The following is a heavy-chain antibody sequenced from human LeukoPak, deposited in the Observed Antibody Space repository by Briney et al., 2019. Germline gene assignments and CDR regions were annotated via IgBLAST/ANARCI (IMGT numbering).Heavy chain of an antibody. D-gene: IGHD3-22*01. Sequence: PPETRSLTCTVSGGSITSYYWNWIRQPAGKGLEWIGRIYTSGNTNYNPSLKSRVTMSLDASKNQFSLKLSSVTAADTAVYYCSTTDSSGYRHFDYWGQPTLV. CDR2: IYTSGNT. V-gene: IGHV4-4*07. J-gene: IGHJ4*02. CDR1: GGSITSYY. CDR3: STTDSSGYRHFDY.